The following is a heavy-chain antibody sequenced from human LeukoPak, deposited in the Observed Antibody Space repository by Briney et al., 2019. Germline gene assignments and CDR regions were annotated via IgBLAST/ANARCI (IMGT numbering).Heavy chain of an antibody. CDR1: GYTFTGYY. CDR3: ARGLPIVVVPAATGSLDY. J-gene: IGHJ4*02. CDR2: INPNSGGT. D-gene: IGHD2-2*01. V-gene: IGHV1-2*02. Sequence: GASVKVSCKASGYTFTGYYMHWVRQAPGQGLEWMGWINPNSGGTNYAQKFQGRVTMTRDTSISTAYMELSRLRSDDTAVYYRARGLPIVVVPAATGSLDYWGQGTLVTVSS.